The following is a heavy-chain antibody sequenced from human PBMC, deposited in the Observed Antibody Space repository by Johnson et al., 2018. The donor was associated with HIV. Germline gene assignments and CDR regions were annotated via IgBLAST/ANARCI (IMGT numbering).Heavy chain of an antibody. J-gene: IGHJ3*02. CDR2: VSYDGSYK. CDR3: ARVGLGGVPWTLDI. V-gene: IGHV3-30*03. Sequence: QVQLVESGGGVVQPGGSLRLSCAASGFTFSNYGMHWVRQAPGKGLEWVAVVSYDGSYKDYADSVKGRFTISRDNSKNTLFLQMNSLGVDDTAVYYCARVGLGGVPWTLDIWGQGTMVTVSS. D-gene: IGHD2-8*02. CDR1: GFTFSNYG.